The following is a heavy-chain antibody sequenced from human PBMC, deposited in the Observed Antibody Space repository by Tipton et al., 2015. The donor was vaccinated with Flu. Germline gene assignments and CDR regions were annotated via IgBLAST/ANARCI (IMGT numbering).Heavy chain of an antibody. V-gene: IGHV3-9*01. CDR2: ISWNSGNI. CDR1: GFNFDDYA. CDR3: AKDMVPGETGFVGFDT. J-gene: IGHJ3*02. D-gene: IGHD3-10*01. Sequence: SLRLSCAASGFNFDDYAMHWVRQAPGKGLEWVSDISWNSGNINYADPVKGRFTTSRDNAKNSLYLQINSLRSEDTALYYCAKDMVPGETGFVGFDTWGQGTMVTVSS.